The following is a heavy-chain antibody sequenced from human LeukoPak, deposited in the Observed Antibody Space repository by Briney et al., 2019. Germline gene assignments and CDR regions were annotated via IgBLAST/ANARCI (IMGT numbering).Heavy chain of an antibody. Sequence: SETLSLTCSVSGASITSYYWSWVRQPPGKGLEWVGQIFDIGHTTYNPSLRGRVTIERDTAKNQFSLELTSVTAADTAVFYCARTIWGSKSPNDYYYYYMDVWGKGTTXXVSS. CDR3: ARTIWGSKSPNDYYYYYMDV. D-gene: IGHD3-16*01. J-gene: IGHJ6*03. CDR2: IFDIGHT. CDR1: GASITSYY. V-gene: IGHV4-59*01.